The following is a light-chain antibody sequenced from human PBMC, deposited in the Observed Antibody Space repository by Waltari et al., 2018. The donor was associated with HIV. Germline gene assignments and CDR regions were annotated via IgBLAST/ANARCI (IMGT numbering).Light chain of an antibody. V-gene: IGKV4-1*01. CDR1: HIVLFISNIQNY. CDR3: HQYYSPPLT. Sequence: DIVMTHSPDSLPVSLLATSTIHSNSTHIVLFISNIQNYLAWYQQKPGQPPKLLLYWASTRESAVPDRFSVSGSGSAFTLTISSLQAEAVAFYSCHQYYSPPLTFGGGTKVEIK. J-gene: IGKJ4*01. CDR2: WAS.